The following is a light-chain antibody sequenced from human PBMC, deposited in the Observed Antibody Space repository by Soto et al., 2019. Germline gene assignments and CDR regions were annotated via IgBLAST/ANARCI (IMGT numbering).Light chain of an antibody. CDR2: STS. J-gene: IGKJ4*01. V-gene: IGKV1D-16*01. CDR1: QGTSNW. CDR3: QQYGNFPAP. Sequence: DVQMTQSPSSLSASVGDRVTITCRASQGTSNWLAWYQQKPGKAPKSLISSTSNLQSGVPSRFSGSGYGTDFPLTISGLQPEDVATYYCQQYGNFPAPFGGGTKVQI.